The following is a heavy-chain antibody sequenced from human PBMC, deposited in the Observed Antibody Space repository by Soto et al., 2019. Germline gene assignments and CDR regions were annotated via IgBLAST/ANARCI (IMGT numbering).Heavy chain of an antibody. J-gene: IGHJ6*02. CDR3: ARAGPQYSSSWTYYYYYYGMDV. V-gene: IGHV4-34*01. CDR2: INHSGST. D-gene: IGHD6-13*01. Sequence: ASETLSLTCAVYGGSFSGYYWSWTRQPPGKGLEWIGEINHSGSTNYNPSLKSRVTISVDTSKNQFSLKLSSVTAADTAVYYCARAGPQYSSSWTYYYYYYGMDVWGQGTTVTVSS. CDR1: GGSFSGYY.